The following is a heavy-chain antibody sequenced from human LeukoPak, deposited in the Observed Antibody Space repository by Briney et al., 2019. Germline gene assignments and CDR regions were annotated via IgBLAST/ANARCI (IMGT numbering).Heavy chain of an antibody. J-gene: IGHJ5*02. CDR1: GGSISSYY. CDR2: IYYSGST. D-gene: IGHD6-13*01. Sequence: PSETLSLTCTVSGGSISSYYWSWIRQPPGKGLEWIGYIYYSGSTNYNPSLKSRVTISVDTSKYQFSLKLSSVTAADTAVYYCARDPAGLNWFDPWGQGTLVTVSS. V-gene: IGHV4-59*01. CDR3: ARDPAGLNWFDP.